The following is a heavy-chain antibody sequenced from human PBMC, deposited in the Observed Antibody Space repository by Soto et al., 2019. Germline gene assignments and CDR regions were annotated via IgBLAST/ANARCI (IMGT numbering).Heavy chain of an antibody. D-gene: IGHD1-26*01. J-gene: IGHJ4*02. CDR2: IIPILGIA. CDR3: ASGGYSGSYDY. Sequence: QVQLVQSGAEVKKPGSSVKVSCKASGGTFSSYTISWVRQAPGQGLEWMGRIIPILGIANYAQKFQGRVTITADKSTSTAYMGLSSLRSEDTAVYYCASGGYSGSYDYWGQGTLVTVSS. CDR1: GGTFSSYT. V-gene: IGHV1-69*02.